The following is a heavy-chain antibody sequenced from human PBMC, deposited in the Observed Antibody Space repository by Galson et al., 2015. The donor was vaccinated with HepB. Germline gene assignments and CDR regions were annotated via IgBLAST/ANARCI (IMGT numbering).Heavy chain of an antibody. J-gene: IGHJ4*02. CDR2: ISSSSSTI. CDR3: AREADGYNDPYFDY. V-gene: IGHV3-48*02. Sequence: SLRLSCAASGFTFSSYSMNWVRQAPGKGLEWVSYISSSSSTIYYADSVKGRFTISRDNAKNSLYLQMNSLRDEDTAVYYCAREADGYNDPYFDYWGQGTLVTVSS. CDR1: GFTFSSYS. D-gene: IGHD5-24*01.